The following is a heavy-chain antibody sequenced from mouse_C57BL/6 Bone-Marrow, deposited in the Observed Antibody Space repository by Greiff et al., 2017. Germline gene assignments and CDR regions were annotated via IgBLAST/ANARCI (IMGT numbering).Heavy chain of an antibody. CDR2: IDPNSGGT. V-gene: IGHV1-72*01. CDR3: ARLFITTVVARHYAMDD. CDR1: GYNFTSYW. J-gene: IGHJ4*01. Sequence: QVHVKQPGAELVKPGASVKLSCKASGYNFTSYWMHWVKQRPGRGLEWIGRIDPNSGGTKYNEKFKSKATLTVDKPSSTAYMQLSSLTSEDSVVYYCARLFITTVVARHYAMDDCGQGTSVTVSS. D-gene: IGHD1-1*01.